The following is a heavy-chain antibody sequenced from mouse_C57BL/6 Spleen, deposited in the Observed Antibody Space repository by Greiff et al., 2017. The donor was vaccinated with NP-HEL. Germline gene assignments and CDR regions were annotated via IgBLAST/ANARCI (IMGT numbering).Heavy chain of an antibody. V-gene: IGHV1-64*01. D-gene: IGHD1-2*01. CDR2: IHPNSGST. J-gene: IGHJ1*03. CDR3: ARYFITTVPYWYFDV. Sequence: QVQLKQPGAELVKPGASVKLSCKASGYTFTSYWMHWVKQRPGQGLEWIGMIHPNSGSTNYNEKFKSKATLTVDKSSSTAYMQLSSLTSEDSAVYYCARYFITTVPYWYFDVWGTGTTVTVSS. CDR1: GYTFTSYW.